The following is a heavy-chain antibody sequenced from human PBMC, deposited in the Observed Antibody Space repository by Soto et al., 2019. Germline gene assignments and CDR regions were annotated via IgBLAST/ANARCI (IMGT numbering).Heavy chain of an antibody. J-gene: IGHJ4*02. CDR3: ARAETYGSGGSIDH. V-gene: IGHV3-33*01. Sequence: QVQLVESGGGVVQPGRSLRLSCAASGFTFSSYDMHWVRQAPGKGLEWVALIWYDGNNKYYVDSVKGRFTISRDNSKNALYLQMNSLRAEDTALYYCARAETYGSGGSIDHWGQGTLVTVSS. CDR2: IWYDGNNK. CDR1: GFTFSSYD. D-gene: IGHD3-10*01.